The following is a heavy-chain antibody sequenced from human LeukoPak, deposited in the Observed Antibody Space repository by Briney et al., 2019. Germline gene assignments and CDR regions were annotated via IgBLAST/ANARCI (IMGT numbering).Heavy chain of an antibody. CDR3: AKDRRFLEWLFTL. CDR2: IRYDGSNK. CDR1: GFTFSSYG. V-gene: IGHV3-30*02. D-gene: IGHD3-3*01. Sequence: GGSLRLSCAASGFTFSSYGMHWVRQAPGKGLEWVAFIRYDGSNKYYADSVKGRFTISRDNSKNTLYLQMNSLKAEDTAVYYCAKDRRFLEWLFTLWGQGTLVTVSS. J-gene: IGHJ4*02.